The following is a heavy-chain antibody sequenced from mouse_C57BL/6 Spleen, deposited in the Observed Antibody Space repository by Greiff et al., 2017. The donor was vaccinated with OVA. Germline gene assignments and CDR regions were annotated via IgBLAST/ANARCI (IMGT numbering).Heavy chain of an antibody. CDR1: GFTFSSYA. D-gene: IGHD1-1*01. CDR2: ISDGGSYT. CDR3: ARARPFYYGSSYWYFDV. J-gene: IGHJ1*03. Sequence: EVKLVESGGGLVKPGGSLKLSCAASGFTFSSYAMSWVRQTPEKRLEWVATISDGGSYTYYPDNVKGRFTISRDNAKNNLYLQMSHLKSEDTAMYYCARARPFYYGSSYWYFDVWGTGTTVTVSS. V-gene: IGHV5-4*03.